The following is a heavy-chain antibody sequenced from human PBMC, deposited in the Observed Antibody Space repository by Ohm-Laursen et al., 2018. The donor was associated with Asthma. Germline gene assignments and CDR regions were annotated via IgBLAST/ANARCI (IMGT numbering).Heavy chain of an antibody. D-gene: IGHD2-21*01. CDR3: AKDWGGFRSFDS. CDR1: GGTFSSYA. J-gene: IGHJ4*02. CDR2: IIPIFGTA. V-gene: IGHV1-69*13. Sequence: VASVKVSCKASGGTFSSYAISWVRQAPGQGLEWMGGIIPIFGTANYAQKFQGRVTITADESTSTAYMELNSLRAKDTAVYYCAKDWGGFRSFDSWGQGTLVTVSS.